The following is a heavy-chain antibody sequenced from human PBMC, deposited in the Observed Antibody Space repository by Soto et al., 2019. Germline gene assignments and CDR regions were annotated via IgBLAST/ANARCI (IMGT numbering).Heavy chain of an antibody. CDR2: IYWDDDK. J-gene: IGHJ4*02. CDR1: GFSLTSSGVA. D-gene: IGHD1-1*01. Sequence: QITLKESGPTLVQPTQTLTLTCAFSGFSLTSSGVAVGWVRQPPGRALEWLALIYWDDDKRYSPSLKSRLTITKDTSKNQVVLTMINMDPVDTATYYCAHSLAWKSATLDYWGQGTLVTVSS. CDR3: AHSLAWKSATLDY. V-gene: IGHV2-5*02.